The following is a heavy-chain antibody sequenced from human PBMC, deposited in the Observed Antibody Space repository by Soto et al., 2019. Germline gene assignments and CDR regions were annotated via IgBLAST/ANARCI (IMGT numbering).Heavy chain of an antibody. CDR3: ARDRACIAAAGFAP. CDR1: GGSISSYY. V-gene: IGHV4-59*01. Sequence: QVQLQESGPGLVKPSETLSLTCTVSGGSISSYYWSWIRQPPGKGLEWIGYIYYSGSTNYNPSLTTRVTISVDTSTNKFSLKLSSVTAADTAVYYCARDRACIAAAGFAPWGQGTLVTVSS. CDR2: IYYSGST. D-gene: IGHD6-13*01. J-gene: IGHJ5*02.